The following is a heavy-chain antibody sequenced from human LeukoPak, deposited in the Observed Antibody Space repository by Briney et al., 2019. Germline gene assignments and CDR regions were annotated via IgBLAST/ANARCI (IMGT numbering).Heavy chain of an antibody. CDR3: ARRLTQYDCFDP. CDR1: GDSVSSNSVT. V-gene: IGHV6-1*01. Sequence: SQALSLTCAISGDSVSSNSVTWNWIRQSPSRGLEWLGRTYYRSTWYNDYAVSVRGRITVNPDTSKDQFSLHLNSVTPEDTAVYYCARRLTQYDCFDPWGQGILVTVSS. CDR2: TYYRSTWYN. J-gene: IGHJ5*02. D-gene: IGHD2-2*01.